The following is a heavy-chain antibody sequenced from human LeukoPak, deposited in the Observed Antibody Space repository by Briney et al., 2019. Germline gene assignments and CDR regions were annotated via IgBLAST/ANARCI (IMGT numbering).Heavy chain of an antibody. Sequence: ASVKVSCKACGYTFTDQYMHWVGQAPGQGLAWMGWINPNSGGTNYAQKFQGRVTMTRDTSISTAYMELSRLRSDDTAVYYCARPMEQKYYYDSSGYYLDYWGQGTLVTVSS. D-gene: IGHD3-22*01. CDR3: ARPMEQKYYYDSSGYYLDY. J-gene: IGHJ4*02. CDR2: INPNSGGT. CDR1: GYTFTDQY. V-gene: IGHV1-2*02.